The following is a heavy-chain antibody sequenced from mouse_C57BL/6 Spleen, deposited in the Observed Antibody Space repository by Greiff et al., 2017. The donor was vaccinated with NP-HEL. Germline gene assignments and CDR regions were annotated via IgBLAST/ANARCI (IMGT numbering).Heavy chain of an antibody. CDR2: INSDGGST. V-gene: IGHV5-2*01. CDR1: EYEFPSHD. CDR3: ARHNYVVGAMDY. Sequence: EVKLMESGGGLVQPEESLKLSCESNEYEFPSHDMSWVRKTPEKRLELVAAINSDGGSTYYPDTMERRFIISRDNTKKTLYQQMSSLRSEDTALYYCARHNYVVGAMDYWGQGTSVTVSS. D-gene: IGHD2-1*01. J-gene: IGHJ4*01.